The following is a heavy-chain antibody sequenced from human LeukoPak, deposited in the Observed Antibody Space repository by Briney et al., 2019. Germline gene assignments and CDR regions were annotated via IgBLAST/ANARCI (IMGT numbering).Heavy chain of an antibody. CDR3: ARDDKRGYSYGWKY. CDR1: GFTFSSYW. V-gene: IGHV3-7*01. J-gene: IGHJ4*02. Sequence: GGSLRLSCAASGFTFSSYWMSWVRQAPGKGLEWVANIKQDGNEKYYVDSVKGRFTISRDNAKNSLYLQMNSLRAEDTAVYYCARDDKRGYSYGWKYWGQGTLVTVSS. D-gene: IGHD5-18*01. CDR2: IKQDGNEK.